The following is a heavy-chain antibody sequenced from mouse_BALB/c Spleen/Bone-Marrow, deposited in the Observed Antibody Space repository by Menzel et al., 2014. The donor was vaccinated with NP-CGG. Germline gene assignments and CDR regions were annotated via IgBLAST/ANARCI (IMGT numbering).Heavy chain of an antibody. V-gene: IGHV3-2*02. CDR3: ARSADWYFDV. CDR1: GYSITSDYA. J-gene: IGHJ1*01. Sequence: EVQLQESGPGLVKPSQSLSLTCTVTGYSITSDYAWHWIRQFPGNKLEWMGYISYSGSTSYYPSLKSRISITRDTSKNQSFLQLNSVATEDTATYYCARSADWYFDVWGAGTTVTVSS. CDR2: ISYSGST.